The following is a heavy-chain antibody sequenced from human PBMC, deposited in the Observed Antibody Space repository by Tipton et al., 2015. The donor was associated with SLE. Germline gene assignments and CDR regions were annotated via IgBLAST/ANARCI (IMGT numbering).Heavy chain of an antibody. CDR1: GYSISSGYY. D-gene: IGHD1-26*01. Sequence: LRLSCAVSGYSISSGYYWGWIRQPPGKGLEWIGSIYHSGSTYYKPSLKSRVTISVDTSKNQFSLKLSSVTAADTAVYYCARARGSYQGYWYFDLWGRGTLVTVSS. V-gene: IGHV4-38-2*01. CDR2: IYHSGST. CDR3: ARARGSYQGYWYFDL. J-gene: IGHJ2*01.